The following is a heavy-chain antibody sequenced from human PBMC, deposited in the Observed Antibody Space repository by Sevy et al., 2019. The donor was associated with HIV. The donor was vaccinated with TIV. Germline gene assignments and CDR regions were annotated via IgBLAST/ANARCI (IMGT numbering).Heavy chain of an antibody. CDR1: GFTFDDYA. CDR2: ISWNSGSI. D-gene: IGHD6-19*01. V-gene: IGHV3-9*01. J-gene: IGHJ3*02. Sequence: GGSLRLSCAASGFTFDDYAMHWVRQAPGKGLEWVSGISWNSGSIGYADSVKGRFTISRDNAKNSLYLQMNSLRAEDTALYDCAKDKWAGEGKRGGAFDIWGQGTMVTVSS. CDR3: AKDKWAGEGKRGGAFDI.